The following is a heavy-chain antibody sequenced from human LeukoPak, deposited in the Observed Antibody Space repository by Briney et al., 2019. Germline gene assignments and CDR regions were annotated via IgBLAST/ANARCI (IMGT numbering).Heavy chain of an antibody. CDR3: ARGIVVVPAAHNWFDP. Sequence: SXTLSLTCTVSGGSISSYYWSWIRQPPGKGLEWIGYIYYSGSTNYNPSLKSRVTISVDTSKNQFSLKLSSVTAADTAVYYCARGIVVVPAAHNWFDPWGQGTLVTVSS. V-gene: IGHV4-59*01. CDR1: GGSISSYY. J-gene: IGHJ5*02. D-gene: IGHD2-2*01. CDR2: IYYSGST.